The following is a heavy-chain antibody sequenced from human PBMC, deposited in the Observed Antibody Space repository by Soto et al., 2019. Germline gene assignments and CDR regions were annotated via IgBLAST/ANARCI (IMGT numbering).Heavy chain of an antibody. CDR1: GFTFSSYE. J-gene: IGHJ4*01. Sequence: VGSLRLSCAASGFTFSSYEMNWVRQAPGKGLEWVSYISSSGSTIYYADSVKGRFTISRDNAKNSLYLQMNSLRAEDTAVYYCARTVTIFGVVSREFDYWGHGTLVTVSS. CDR2: ISSSGSTI. CDR3: ARTVTIFGVVSREFDY. D-gene: IGHD3-3*01. V-gene: IGHV3-48*03.